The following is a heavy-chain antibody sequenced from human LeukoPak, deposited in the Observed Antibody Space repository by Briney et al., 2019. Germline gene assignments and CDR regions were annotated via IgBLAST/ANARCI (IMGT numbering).Heavy chain of an antibody. CDR1: GGTFSSYA. CDR3: ARDWDSSGFDAFDI. J-gene: IGHJ3*02. Sequence: GASVKVSCKASGGTFSSYAISWVRQAPGQGLEWMGGIIPIFGTANYAQKFQGRVTITADESTSTAYMELSSLRSEDTAVYYCARDWDSSGFDAFDIWGQGTMVTVSS. V-gene: IGHV1-69*13. CDR2: IIPIFGTA. D-gene: IGHD6-19*01.